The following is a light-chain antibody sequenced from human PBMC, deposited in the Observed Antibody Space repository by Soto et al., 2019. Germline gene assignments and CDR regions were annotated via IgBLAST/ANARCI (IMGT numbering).Light chain of an antibody. CDR3: QQYGSSPLT. Sequence: EIVLTQSPGTLSLSPGERATLSCRASQSVSSSYLAWYQQKPGQAPRLLIYGASSRATGIPDRFSGSGSGKDFPSPISRPEAENFAVYYCQQYGSSPLTFGGGTKVEIK. V-gene: IGKV3-20*01. J-gene: IGKJ4*01. CDR1: QSVSSSY. CDR2: GAS.